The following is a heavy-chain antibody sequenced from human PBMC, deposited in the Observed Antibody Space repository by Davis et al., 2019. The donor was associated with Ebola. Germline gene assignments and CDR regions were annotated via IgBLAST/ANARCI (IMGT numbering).Heavy chain of an antibody. J-gene: IGHJ4*01. CDR2: MNPNSGNT. D-gene: IGHD4/OR15-4a*01. CDR3: ARDGAMAYFDY. V-gene: IGHV1-8*02. Sequence: ASVKVSCKASGYTFTSYDINWVRQATGQGLEWMGWMNPNSGNTGYAQKFQGRVTMTRDTSISTAYMELSRLRSDDTAVYYCARDGAMAYFDYWGKGTLVTVSS. CDR1: GYTFTSYD.